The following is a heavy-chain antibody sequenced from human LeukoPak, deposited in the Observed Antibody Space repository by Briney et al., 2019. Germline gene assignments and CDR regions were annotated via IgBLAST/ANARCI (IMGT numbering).Heavy chain of an antibody. CDR3: ARQSYSSGWLIDY. V-gene: IGHV4-59*08. Sequence: SETLSLTCTVSGGSISSYYWSWIRQPPGKGLEWIGYIYYSGSTNYNPSLKSRVTISVDTSKNQFSLKLSSVTAADTAVYYCARQSYSSGWLIDYWGQGTLVTVSS. CDR1: GGSISSYY. J-gene: IGHJ4*02. CDR2: IYYSGST. D-gene: IGHD6-19*01.